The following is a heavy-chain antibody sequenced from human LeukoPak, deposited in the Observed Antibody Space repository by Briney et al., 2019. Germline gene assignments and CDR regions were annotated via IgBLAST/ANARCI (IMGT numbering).Heavy chain of an antibody. J-gene: IGHJ5*02. CDR1: GGSITSSSYY. CDR3: ARGYSSSWYGDNWFDP. CDR2: IYYTGST. D-gene: IGHD6-13*01. Sequence: SETLSLTCTVSGGSITSSSYYWGWIRQPPGKGLEWIGSIYYTGSTFYNPSLKSRVTISVDTSKNQFSLKLSSVTAEDTAVYYCARGYSSSWYGDNWFDPWGQGTLVTVSS. V-gene: IGHV4-39*07.